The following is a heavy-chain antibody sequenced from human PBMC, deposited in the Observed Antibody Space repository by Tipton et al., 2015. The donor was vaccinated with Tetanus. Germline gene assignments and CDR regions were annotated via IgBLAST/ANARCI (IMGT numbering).Heavy chain of an antibody. CDR2: ISAYNGNT. D-gene: IGHD2-15*01. CDR1: GYTFTSYG. CDR3: ARTLRSYYYYYGMDV. Sequence: QVQLVQSGAEVKKPGASVKVSYKASGYTFTSYGISWVRQAPGQGLEWMGWISAYNGNTNYAQKLQGRVTMTTDTSTSTAYMELRSLRSDDTAVYYCARTLRSYYYYYGMDVWGQGTTVTVSS. J-gene: IGHJ6*02. V-gene: IGHV1-18*01.